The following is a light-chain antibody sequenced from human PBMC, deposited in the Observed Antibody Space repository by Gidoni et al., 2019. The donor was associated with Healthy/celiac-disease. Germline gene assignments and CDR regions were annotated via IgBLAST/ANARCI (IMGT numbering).Light chain of an antibody. CDR3: QQYHSYSST. V-gene: IGKV1-5*03. CDR1: QSISSW. J-gene: IGKJ1*01. CDR2: KAS. Sequence: DIQMTQSPSTLSASVGDRVTITCRASQSISSWLACYQHKPGKAPQLLIYKASSFESGVPSTFCGSGCGTTFTLPISSLQPAEFATYYCQQYHSYSSTFXQXTKVEIK.